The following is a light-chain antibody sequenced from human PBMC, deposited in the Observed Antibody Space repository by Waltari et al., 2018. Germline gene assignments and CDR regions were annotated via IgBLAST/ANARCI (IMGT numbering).Light chain of an antibody. J-gene: IGKJ1*01. Sequence: EIVLTQSPGNLSLSPGDSATLSCRTSQSVGRSLAWYQQKRGQAPRLLIYGASSRATGIPDRFSGSGSGTDFSLTISRLEPEDFAVYYCQHYVTLPVTFGQGTKVEIK. V-gene: IGKV3-20*01. CDR3: QHYVTLPVT. CDR1: QSVGRS. CDR2: GAS.